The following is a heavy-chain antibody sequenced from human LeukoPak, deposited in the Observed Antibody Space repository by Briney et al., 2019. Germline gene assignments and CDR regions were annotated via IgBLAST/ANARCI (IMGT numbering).Heavy chain of an antibody. J-gene: IGHJ4*02. CDR1: GGSFSGYY. CDR3: ARSRGNYGSGTLRNYFDY. V-gene: IGHV4-34*01. CDR2: INHSGST. D-gene: IGHD3-10*01. Sequence: SETLSLTCAVYGGSFSGYYWSWIRQPPGKGLEWIGEINHSGSTNYNPSLKSRVTISVDTFKNQFSLKLSSVTAADTAVYYCARSRGNYGSGTLRNYFDYWGQGTLVTVSS.